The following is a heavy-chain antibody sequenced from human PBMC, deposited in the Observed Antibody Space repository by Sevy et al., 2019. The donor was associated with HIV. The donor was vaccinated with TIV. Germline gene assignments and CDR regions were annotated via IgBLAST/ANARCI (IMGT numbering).Heavy chain of an antibody. CDR2: ISGSDSKT. V-gene: IGHV3-23*01. J-gene: IGHJ4*02. Sequence: GGSLRLSCAASGFIFSNYAMSWVRQPPGQGLEWVSAISGSDSKTYYADSVKGRFTISRDNSKNMLYLQMNSLRAEDTAIYYCAKDLCYSSTSCSNDYWGQGSLVTVSS. CDR3: AKDLCYSSTSCSNDY. CDR1: GFIFSNYA. D-gene: IGHD2-2*01.